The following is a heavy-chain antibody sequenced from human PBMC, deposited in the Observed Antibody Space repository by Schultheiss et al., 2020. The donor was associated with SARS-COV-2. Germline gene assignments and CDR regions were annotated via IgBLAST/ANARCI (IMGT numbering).Heavy chain of an antibody. D-gene: IGHD2-2*01. CDR2: IYYSGST. J-gene: IGHJ5*02. V-gene: IGHV4-59*12. CDR3: ARWALGYCSSTSCWRRVFSSGGFDP. Sequence: SETLSLTCTVSGGSISSYYWSWIRQPPGKGLEWIGYIYYSGSTNYNPSLKSRVTISVDTSKNQFSLKLSSVTAADTAVYYCARWALGYCSSTSCWRRVFSSGGFDPWGQGTLVTVSS. CDR1: GGSISSYY.